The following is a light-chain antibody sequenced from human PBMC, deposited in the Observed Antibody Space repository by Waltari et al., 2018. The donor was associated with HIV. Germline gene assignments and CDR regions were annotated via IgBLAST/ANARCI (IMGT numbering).Light chain of an antibody. J-gene: IGLJ2*01. CDR2: DAS. V-gene: IGLV2-14*03. CDR3: SSFSITSTLVV. Sequence: QSALTQPASVSGSPGQSITISCPGTSSDIGGYTYLSWYQQHPGKAPKLMIFDASNRPSGISNRFSGSKSGNTASLTISGLQADDEAHYFCSSFSITSTLVVFGGGTKLTVL. CDR1: SSDIGGYTY.